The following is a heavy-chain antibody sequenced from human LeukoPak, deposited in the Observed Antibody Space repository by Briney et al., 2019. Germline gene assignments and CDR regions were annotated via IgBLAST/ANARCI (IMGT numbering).Heavy chain of an antibody. CDR2: IIPIFGTA. D-gene: IGHD5-12*01. V-gene: IGHV1-69*13. Sequence: SVKVSCKASGGTFSSYAISWVRQAPGQGLEWMGGIIPIFGTANYAQKFQGRVTITADESTSTAYMELSSLRSEDTAVYYCAREGWGGFTDKNYYYYMDVWSKGTTVTVSS. CDR1: GGTFSSYA. J-gene: IGHJ6*03. CDR3: AREGWGGFTDKNYYYYMDV.